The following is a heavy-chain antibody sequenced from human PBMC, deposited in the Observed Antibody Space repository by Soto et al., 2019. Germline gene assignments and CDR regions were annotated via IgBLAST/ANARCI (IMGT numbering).Heavy chain of an antibody. CDR2: ISTYSGDT. J-gene: IGHJ5*02. Sequence: ASVKVSCKASGYTFFTYDISWVRQAPGQGLEWMGWISTYSGDTKYAQKFQGRVTMTTDTSTTTAYLELRSLRSDDTAVYYCARHHGPTTSENWFDPWGQGALVTVSS. V-gene: IGHV1-18*01. CDR1: GYTFFTYD. D-gene: IGHD5-12*01. CDR3: ARHHGPTTSENWFDP.